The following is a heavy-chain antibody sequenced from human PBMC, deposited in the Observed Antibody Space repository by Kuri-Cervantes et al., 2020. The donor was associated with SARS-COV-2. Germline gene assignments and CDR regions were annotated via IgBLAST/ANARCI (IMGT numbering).Heavy chain of an antibody. CDR3: ARDRVVEAFDI. D-gene: IGHD2-15*01. Sequence: SLKISCAASGFTFSSYAMHWVRQAPGKGLERVAVIPYDGSNKYYADPVKGRFTISRDNSKNKLYLQMNSLRAEDTAVYYCARDRVVEAFDIWGQGTMVTVSS. V-gene: IGHV3-30-3*01. CDR1: GFTFSSYA. CDR2: IPYDGSNK. J-gene: IGHJ3*02.